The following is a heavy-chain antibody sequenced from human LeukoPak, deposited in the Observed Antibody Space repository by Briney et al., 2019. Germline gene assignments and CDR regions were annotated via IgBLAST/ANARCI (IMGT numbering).Heavy chain of an antibody. D-gene: IGHD6-19*01. CDR3: ARLREGSSGWPQIDY. Sequence: ASEKVSYKGSGYTFTSYAMHWVRQAPGQRLEWMGWINAGNGNTKYSQEFQGRVTITRDTSARTAYMELSSPRSEDMAVYYCARLREGSSGWPQIDYWGQGTLVTVSS. CDR2: INAGNGNT. V-gene: IGHV1-3*03. CDR1: GYTFTSYA. J-gene: IGHJ4*02.